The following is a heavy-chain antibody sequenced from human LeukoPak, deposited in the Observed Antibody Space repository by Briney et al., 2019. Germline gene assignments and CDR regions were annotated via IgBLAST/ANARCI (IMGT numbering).Heavy chain of an antibody. CDR3: ASEGSGQDFDY. CDR2: VLHDGSDR. Sequence: LAGGSLRLSCAASGFTFNTHAMHWVRQAPGKGLEWLAVVLHDGSDRHHADPVKGRLTISRDNSKNTLYLQMNSLRIEDTAVYHCASEGSGQDFDYWGQGTLVTVSS. CDR1: GFTFNTHA. V-gene: IGHV3-30-3*01. J-gene: IGHJ4*02. D-gene: IGHD6-19*01.